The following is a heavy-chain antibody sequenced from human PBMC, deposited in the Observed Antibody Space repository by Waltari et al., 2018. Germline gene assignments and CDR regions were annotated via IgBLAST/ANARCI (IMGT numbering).Heavy chain of an antibody. Sequence: QVQLVQSGAEVKKPGSSVRVSCKASGATFRSYAMSWVRQAHGQGLEWLGRTITMLATANYAQKFQGRVTITADESPSTAYMELSRLRSEDTAVYYCATAVTTVTSYWYFDLWGRGTLVTVSS. D-gene: IGHD4-17*01. V-gene: IGHV1-69*15. CDR1: GATFRSYA. CDR2: TITMLATA. CDR3: ATAVTTVTSYWYFDL. J-gene: IGHJ2*01.